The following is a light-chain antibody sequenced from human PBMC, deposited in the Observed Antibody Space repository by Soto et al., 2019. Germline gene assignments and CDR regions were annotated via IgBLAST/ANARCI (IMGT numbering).Light chain of an antibody. Sequence: AIQMTQSPSSLSASVGDRVTITCRASQGIRNDLGWYQQKPGKAPKLMLYAASSVQSGVPSRVSGSGSGTDFTLTISSLQPEDFATYYCLQDYSYPLTFGGGTKVEIK. CDR3: LQDYSYPLT. CDR1: QGIRND. CDR2: AAS. J-gene: IGKJ4*01. V-gene: IGKV1-6*01.